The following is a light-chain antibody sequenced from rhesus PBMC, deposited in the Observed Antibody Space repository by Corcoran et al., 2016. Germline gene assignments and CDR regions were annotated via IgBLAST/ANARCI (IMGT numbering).Light chain of an antibody. V-gene: IGKV1S21*01. J-gene: IGKJ2*01. CDR1: QGISNY. CDR2: DAS. Sequence: DIQMTQSPSSLSASVGDRVTITCRASQGISNYLSWYQQKPGKAPKHLIYDASTLQSGVPSRFSGRGSGTDFTLTISSLQPEDFATYYCLQYNSAPMYSFGQGTKVEIK. CDR3: LQYNSAPMYS.